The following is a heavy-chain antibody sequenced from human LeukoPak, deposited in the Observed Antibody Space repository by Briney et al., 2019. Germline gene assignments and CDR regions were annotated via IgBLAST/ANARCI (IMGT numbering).Heavy chain of an antibody. CDR2: IKQDGTEK. CDR1: GFTFSTYW. CDR3: ASDPDSRSWWNWFDP. Sequence: GGSLRLSCAASGFTFSTYWMSWVRQAPGKGLEWVANIKQDGTEKKYVDSVKGRFTISRDNAKNSLYLQMNSLRAEDTAIYYCASDPDSRSWWNWFDPWGQGTLVTVSS. D-gene: IGHD6-13*01. J-gene: IGHJ5*02. V-gene: IGHV3-7*01.